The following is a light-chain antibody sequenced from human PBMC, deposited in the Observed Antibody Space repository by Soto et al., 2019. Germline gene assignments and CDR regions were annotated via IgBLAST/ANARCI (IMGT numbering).Light chain of an antibody. Sequence: EIVLTQSPATLSLSPGERATLSCRASQSVSSYLAWYQHKPGQAPRLLIYDASNRATGIPARFSGSGSGTDFTLTISSLEPEDFAVYYCQQRSNWTGALTFGGGTKVEIK. CDR2: DAS. CDR1: QSVSSY. CDR3: QQRSNWTGALT. J-gene: IGKJ4*01. V-gene: IGKV3-11*01.